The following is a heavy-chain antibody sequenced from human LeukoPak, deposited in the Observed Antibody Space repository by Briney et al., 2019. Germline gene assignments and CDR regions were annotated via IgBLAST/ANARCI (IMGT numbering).Heavy chain of an antibody. CDR3: ARADYYDSSGYGWFDP. CDR2: IYLRGIS. V-gene: IGHV4-31*03. Sequence: SQTLSLTCTVSGRSISSGGYYWSWHRQHPGMGLESIGYIYLRGISYYNPYLKSRVTISVDTSKNQFSLKLSSVTAADTAVYYCARADYYDSSGYGWFDPWGQGTLVTVSS. CDR1: GRSISSGGYY. J-gene: IGHJ5*02. D-gene: IGHD3-22*01.